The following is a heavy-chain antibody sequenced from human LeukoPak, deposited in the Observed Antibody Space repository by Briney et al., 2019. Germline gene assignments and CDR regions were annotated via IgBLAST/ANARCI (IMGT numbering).Heavy chain of an antibody. Sequence: GASVKVSCKASGYTFTGYYMHWVRQAPGQGLEWMGWINPNSGGTNYAQKFQGRVTMTRDTSISTAYMELSRLRSDDTTVYYCANIYGYYYDSSAPWDLWGRGTLVTVSS. V-gene: IGHV1-2*02. D-gene: IGHD3-22*01. CDR1: GYTFTGYY. CDR2: INPNSGGT. J-gene: IGHJ2*01. CDR3: ANIYGYYYDSSAPWDL.